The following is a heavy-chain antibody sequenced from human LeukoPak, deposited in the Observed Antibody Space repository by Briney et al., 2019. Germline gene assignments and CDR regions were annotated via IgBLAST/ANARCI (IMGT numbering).Heavy chain of an antibody. CDR2: ISTSGDYT. Sequence: GGSLRLSCAASGFTFSDYYMTWVRLAPGKGLEWVSYISTSGDYTNYADSVMGRYTMSRDNARNSLYLQMSSLRDEDTAVYYCARSHYGLDVWGQGTTVTVSS. J-gene: IGHJ6*02. CDR1: GFTFSDYY. V-gene: IGHV3-11*03. CDR3: ARSHYGLDV.